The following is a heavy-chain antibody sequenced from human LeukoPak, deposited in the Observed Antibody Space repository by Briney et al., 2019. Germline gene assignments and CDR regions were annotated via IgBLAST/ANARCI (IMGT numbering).Heavy chain of an antibody. Sequence: SVNLSCNPSGYTFTSYDINWVRQAPGPGLECRGWMNPNSGNTGYAQKIQGRVTMTRHTSISKAYIELHSQRPEGTALYYFSIEIPILTWQLDYWGQGTLVTVSS. CDR2: MNPNSGNT. V-gene: IGHV1-8*01. CDR1: GYTFTSYD. J-gene: IGHJ4*02. D-gene: IGHD6-6*01. CDR3: SIEIPILTWQLDY.